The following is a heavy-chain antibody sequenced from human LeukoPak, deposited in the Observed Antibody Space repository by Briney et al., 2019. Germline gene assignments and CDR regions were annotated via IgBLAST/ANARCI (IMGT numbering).Heavy chain of an antibody. V-gene: IGHV3-9*03. CDR2: ISWNSGSI. D-gene: IGHD5-18*01. Sequence: PGRSLRLSCAASGFTFDDYAMHWVRQAPGKCLEWVSGISWNSGSIGYADSVKGRFTISRDNAKNSLYLQMNSLRAEDMALYYCAKDMGYSYGHHAFDIWGQGTMVTVSS. CDR1: GFTFDDYA. J-gene: IGHJ3*02. CDR3: AKDMGYSYGHHAFDI.